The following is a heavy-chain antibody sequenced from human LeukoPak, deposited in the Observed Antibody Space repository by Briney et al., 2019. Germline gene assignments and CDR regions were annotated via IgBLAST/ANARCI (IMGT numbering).Heavy chain of an antibody. D-gene: IGHD5-24*01. CDR1: GSSISNSYYY. CDR2: IYYSGNT. V-gene: IGHV4-39*01. J-gene: IGHJ4*02. Sequence: SGTLSLTCTVSGSSISNSYYYWGWIRQPPGKGREWIGSIYYSGNTYYSPSLKSRVTISVDTSKNQFSLKLSSVTAADTAVYYCTRLRAGYNDYWGQGTLVTVSS. CDR3: TRLRAGYNDY.